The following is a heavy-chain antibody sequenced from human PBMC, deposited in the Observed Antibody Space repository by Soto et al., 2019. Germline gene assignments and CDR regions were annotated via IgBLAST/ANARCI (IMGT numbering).Heavy chain of an antibody. CDR2: LNPSGGPT. Sequence: ASVKVSCKTSAYTCTNYYLHWVRQAPGQGLEWMGILNPSGGPTNYAQKFQGRVTMTRDTSTSTVYMELKSLRSEDTAVYYCARGTLSGADPYSDSWGQGPLVTVSS. CDR1: AYTCTNYY. D-gene: IGHD3-10*01. J-gene: IGHJ4*02. V-gene: IGHV1-46*01. CDR3: ARGTLSGADPYSDS.